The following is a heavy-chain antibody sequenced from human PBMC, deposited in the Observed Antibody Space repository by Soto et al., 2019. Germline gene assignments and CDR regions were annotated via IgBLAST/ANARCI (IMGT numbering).Heavy chain of an antibody. CDR1: GFTVSSNY. J-gene: IGHJ6*02. V-gene: IGHV3-53*01. CDR2: IYSGGST. Sequence: GGSLRLSCAASGFTVSSNYMSWVRQAPGKGLEWVSVIYSGGSTYYADSVKGRFTISRDNSKNTLYLQMNSLRAEDTAVYYCASSVQLLDNYDILTGSLPYGMDVWGPGTTVSVSS. CDR3: ASSVQLLDNYDILTGSLPYGMDV. D-gene: IGHD3-9*01.